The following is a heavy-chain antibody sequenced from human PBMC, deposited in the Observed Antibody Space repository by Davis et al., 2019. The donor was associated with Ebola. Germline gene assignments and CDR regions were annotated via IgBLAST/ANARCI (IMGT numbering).Heavy chain of an antibody. J-gene: IGHJ3*02. CDR2: IKQDGGAK. Sequence: PGGSLRLSCAASGFTFSNYWMSWVRQAPGKGLEWVANIKQDGGAKYFVDSVKGRFTISRDNAKNTLYLQMNSLRADDTAVYYCANDKWSLDIRGQGTMVTVSS. D-gene: IGHD2-15*01. CDR1: GFTFSNYW. V-gene: IGHV3-7*01. CDR3: ANDKWSLDI.